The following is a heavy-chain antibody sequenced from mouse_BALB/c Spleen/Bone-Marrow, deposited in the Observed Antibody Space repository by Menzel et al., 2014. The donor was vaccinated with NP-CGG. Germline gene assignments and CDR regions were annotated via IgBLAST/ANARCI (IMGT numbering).Heavy chain of an antibody. CDR3: ARRDYWYFDV. Sequence: QVQLQQSGAELAKPGASVKMSCKASGYTFTSYWMHWVKQRPGQGLEWIGYINPSTGYTDYNQKFKDKATSTADKSSSTAYMHLSSLTSEDSAVYYCARRDYWYFDVWGAGTTVTVSS. V-gene: IGHV1-7*01. CDR1: GYTFTSYW. J-gene: IGHJ1*01. CDR2: INPSTGYT.